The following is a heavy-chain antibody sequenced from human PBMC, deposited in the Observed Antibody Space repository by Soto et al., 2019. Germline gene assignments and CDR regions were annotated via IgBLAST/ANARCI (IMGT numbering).Heavy chain of an antibody. CDR3: ARDFDI. CDR1: RFIFSSYW. Sequence: EVQLVESGGGLVQPGGSLRLSCAASRFIFSSYWMSWVRQAPGKGLEWVANIKQDGSEKNYVDSVKGRFTISRDNAKNSLYLQMNSLRADYTAVYYCARDFDIWGQWTMVTVSS. CDR2: IKQDGSEK. V-gene: IGHV3-7*01. J-gene: IGHJ3*02.